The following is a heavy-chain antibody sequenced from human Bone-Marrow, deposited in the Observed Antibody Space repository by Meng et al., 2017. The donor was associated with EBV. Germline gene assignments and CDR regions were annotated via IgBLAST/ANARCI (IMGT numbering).Heavy chain of an antibody. CDR3: ARGRNIAVAGVYYFDY. CDR2: INYSGRT. V-gene: IGHV4-34*01. CDR1: GGSSSGYY. J-gene: IGHJ4*02. Sequence: QGQPRHWGVGLWKSPRPRSITCAVTGGSSSGYYWGGLRQPPGKGLQWIGEINYSGRTNYNPSLKSRVTISVDTSKNQFSLKLSSVTAADTAVYYCARGRNIAVAGVYYFDYWGQGTLVTVSS. D-gene: IGHD6-19*01.